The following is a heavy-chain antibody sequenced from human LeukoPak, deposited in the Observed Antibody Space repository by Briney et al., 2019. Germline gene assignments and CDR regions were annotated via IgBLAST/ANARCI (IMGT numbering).Heavy chain of an antibody. V-gene: IGHV1-69*04. CDR2: IIPILGIA. CDR3: ARAVGNSPFDY. CDR1: GGTFSSYA. Sequence: SVKVSCKASGGTFSSYAISWVRQAPGQGLEWMGRIIPILGIANYAQKFQGRVTITADKSTSTAYMELSSLRSEDTAVYYCARAVGNSPFDYWGQGTLVTVSS. D-gene: IGHD4-23*01. J-gene: IGHJ4*02.